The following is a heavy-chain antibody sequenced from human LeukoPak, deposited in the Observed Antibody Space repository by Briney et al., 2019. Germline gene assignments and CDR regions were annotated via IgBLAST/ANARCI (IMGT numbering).Heavy chain of an antibody. CDR3: ARDGLNIAVAGIGGWFDP. CDR1: GGTFSSYA. CDR2: ILPIFGTA. Sequence: SVKVSCKASGGTFSSYAISWVRQAPGQGLEWMGGILPIFGTANYAQKFQGRVTITADESTSTAYMELSSLRSEDTAVYYCARDGLNIAVAGIGGWFDPWGQGTLVTVSS. D-gene: IGHD6-19*01. J-gene: IGHJ5*02. V-gene: IGHV1-69*13.